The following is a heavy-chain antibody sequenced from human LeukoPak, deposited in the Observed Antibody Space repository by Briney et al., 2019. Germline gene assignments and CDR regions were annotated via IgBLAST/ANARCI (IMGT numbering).Heavy chain of an antibody. J-gene: IGHJ4*02. CDR1: GYTFTGYY. V-gene: IGHV1-2*02. D-gene: IGHD1/OR15-1a*01. CDR3: ARGAWGGPNIATECYFDY. CDR2: INPNSGGT. Sequence: ASVKVSCKASGYTFTGYYMHWVRQAPGQGLEWMGWINPNSGGTNYAQKFQGRVTMTRDTSISTAYMELSRLRSDDTAVYYCARGAWGGPNIATECYFDYWGQGTLVTVSS.